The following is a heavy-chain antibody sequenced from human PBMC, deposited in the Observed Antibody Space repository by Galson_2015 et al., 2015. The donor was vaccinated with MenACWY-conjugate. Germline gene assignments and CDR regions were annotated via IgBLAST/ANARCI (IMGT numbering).Heavy chain of an antibody. CDR1: GFTFSTHW. CDR3: ARAKEQWLSKTFDI. CDR2: IKQDGSAK. Sequence: SLRLSCAASGFTFSTHWMGWVRQAPGKGLEWVANIKQDGSAKYYVDSVEGRFTISRDNAKNSLYLQMDSLRAEDTAVYYCARAKEQWLSKTFDIWGQGTMVTVSS. J-gene: IGHJ3*02. D-gene: IGHD6-19*01. V-gene: IGHV3-7*01.